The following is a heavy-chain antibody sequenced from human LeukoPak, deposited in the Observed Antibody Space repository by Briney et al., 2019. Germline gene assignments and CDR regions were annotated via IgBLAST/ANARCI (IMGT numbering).Heavy chain of an antibody. V-gene: IGHV4-34*01. J-gene: IGHJ6*02. CDR2: INHSGST. Sequence: PSETLSLTCAVYGGSFSGYYWSWIRQPPGKGLEWIGEINHSGSTNYNPSLKSRVTISVDTSKNQFSLKLRSVTAADTAVYYCARAYYYGSGSSFGGRPYRMDVWGQGNTVTVSS. CDR3: ARAYYYGSGSSFGGRPYRMDV. D-gene: IGHD3-10*01. CDR1: GGSFSGYY.